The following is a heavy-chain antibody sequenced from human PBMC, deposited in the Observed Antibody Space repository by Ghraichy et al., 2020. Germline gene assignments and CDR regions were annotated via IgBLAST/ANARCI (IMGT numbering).Heavy chain of an antibody. J-gene: IGHJ4*02. V-gene: IGHV6-1*01. Sequence: SETLSLTYAISGDSVSSNSAAWNWIRQSPSRGLEWLGRTYYRSKWYNDYAVSVKSRITINPDTSKNQFSLQLNSVTPEDTAVYYCARSSYDFWSGYYKGAAFDYWGQGTLVTVSS. CDR2: TYYRSKWYN. CDR1: GDSVSSNSAA. D-gene: IGHD3-3*01. CDR3: ARSSYDFWSGYYKGAAFDY.